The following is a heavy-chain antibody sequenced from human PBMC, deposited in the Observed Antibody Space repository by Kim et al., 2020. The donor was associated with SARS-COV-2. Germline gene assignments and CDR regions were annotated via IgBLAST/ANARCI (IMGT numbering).Heavy chain of an antibody. J-gene: IGHJ4*02. V-gene: IGHV3-20*04. CDR1: GFTFDDYG. CDR2: INWNGGST. Sequence: GGSLRLSCAASGFTFDDYGMSWVRQAPGKGLEWVSGINWNGGSTGYADSVKGRFTISRDNAKNSLYLQMNSLRAEDTALYYCARDYYYGSGSYYVHWGQGTLVTVSS. CDR3: ARDYYYGSGSYYVH. D-gene: IGHD3-10*01.